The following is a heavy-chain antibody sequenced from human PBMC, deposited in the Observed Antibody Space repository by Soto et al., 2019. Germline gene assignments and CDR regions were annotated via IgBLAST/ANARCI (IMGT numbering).Heavy chain of an antibody. CDR1: GLPHSRFA. CDR3: AKDAVYNDGLWLMDH. Sequence: EVQLLESGGGLVQPGGSLRLSCTASGLPHSRFAMMWVRQPPGKGLECVSGIYGSGGGIEYADSVKGRFTISRDNSKNTVYLQMTDLRADDTAVYYCAKDAVYNDGLWLMDHWGQGTPVTVSS. J-gene: IGHJ4*02. V-gene: IGHV3-23*05. D-gene: IGHD2-21*01. CDR2: IYGSGGGI.